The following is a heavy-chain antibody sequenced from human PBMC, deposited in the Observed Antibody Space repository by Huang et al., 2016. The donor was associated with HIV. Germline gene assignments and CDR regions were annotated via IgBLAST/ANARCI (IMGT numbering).Heavy chain of an antibody. V-gene: IGHV4-39*01. CDR1: GGSISTSGYY. D-gene: IGHD6-19*01. Sequence: QLQLQESGPGLVKPSETLSLTCTVSGGSISTSGYYWGWIRQPPGKGLDWIGSIYYSGSTSSNPSRKMRVTISGDTSKSQFSLKLSSVTAADTAVYYCARQDTSGWYADPYYFDYWGQGTLVTVSS. CDR3: ARQDTSGWYADPYYFDY. CDR2: IYYSGST. J-gene: IGHJ4*02.